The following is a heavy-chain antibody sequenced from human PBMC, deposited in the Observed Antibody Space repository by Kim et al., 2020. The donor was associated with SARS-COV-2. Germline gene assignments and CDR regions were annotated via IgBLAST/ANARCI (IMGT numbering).Heavy chain of an antibody. Sequence: SVKVSCKASGGTFSSYAISWVRQAPGQGLEWMGGIIRIFGTANYAQQFQGRVTITADESTSTAYMELSSLRSEDTAVYYCARAGSTMVRGVGAPADYWGQGTLVTVSS. CDR2: IIRIFGTA. CDR1: GGTFSSYA. V-gene: IGHV1-69*13. J-gene: IGHJ4*02. D-gene: IGHD3-10*01. CDR3: ARAGSTMVRGVGAPADY.